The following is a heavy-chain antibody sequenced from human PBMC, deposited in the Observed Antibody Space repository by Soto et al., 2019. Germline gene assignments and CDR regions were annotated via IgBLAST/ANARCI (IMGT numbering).Heavy chain of an antibody. CDR1: GDSVNNNDFY. CDR3: APLSVSLSGPYGIHV. J-gene: IGHJ6*02. D-gene: IGHD2-15*01. Sequence: SETLSLTCTVSGDSVNNNDFYWAWIRQPPGKGLEWVVTIFYSGTTYHNPSLKGRVTASVDRSENQFSLKLNSVTASDTAVYYCAPLSVSLSGPYGIHVWGQGTTVTVSS. V-gene: IGHV4-39*01. CDR2: IFYSGTT.